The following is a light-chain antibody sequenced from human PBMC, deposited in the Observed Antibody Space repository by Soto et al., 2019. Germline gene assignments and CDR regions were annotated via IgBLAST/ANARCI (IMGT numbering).Light chain of an antibody. CDR3: QQRSNWPPLIS. J-gene: IGKJ5*01. V-gene: IGKV3D-20*02. CDR1: QSVSGSY. CDR2: DAS. Sequence: DIEMTQSPDSLAVSLGERATLSCMSSQSVSGSYLAWYQQKPGQAPRLLIYDASSRATGIPARFSGSGSGTDFTLTISSLEPEDFAVYYCQQRSNWPPLISFGQGTRLQIK.